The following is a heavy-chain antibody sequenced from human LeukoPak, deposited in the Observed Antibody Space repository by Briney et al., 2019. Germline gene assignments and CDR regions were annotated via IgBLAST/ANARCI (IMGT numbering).Heavy chain of an antibody. Sequence: QPGGSLRLSCAASGFTLSSYSMNWVRPAPGKGLEWVSYISGSSSTIYYADSVKGRFTISRDNSKNTLYLQMNSLRAEDTAVYYCAKVTWADSWYAAFDIWGQGTMVTVSS. J-gene: IGHJ3*02. V-gene: IGHV3-48*01. D-gene: IGHD6-13*01. CDR1: GFTLSSYS. CDR2: ISGSSSTI. CDR3: AKVTWADSWYAAFDI.